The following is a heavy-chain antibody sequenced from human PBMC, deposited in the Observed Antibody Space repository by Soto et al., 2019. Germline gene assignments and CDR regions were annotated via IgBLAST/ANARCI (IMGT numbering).Heavy chain of an antibody. CDR3: ARLGYYYDPNPFYYYGMDV. CDR1: GYSFTSYW. CDR2: IYPGDSDT. Sequence: PGESLKISCNGSGYSFTSYWIGWVRQMPGKGLEWMGIIYPGDSDTRYSPSFQGQVTISADKSISTAYLQWSSLKASDTAMYYCARLGYYYDPNPFYYYGMDVWGQGTTVTVSS. D-gene: IGHD3-22*01. J-gene: IGHJ6*02. V-gene: IGHV5-51*01.